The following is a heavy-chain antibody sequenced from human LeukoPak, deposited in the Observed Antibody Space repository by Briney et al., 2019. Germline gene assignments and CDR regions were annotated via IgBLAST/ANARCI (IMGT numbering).Heavy chain of an antibody. CDR1: GGSISSYY. J-gene: IGHJ4*02. V-gene: IGHV4-4*09. CDR3: ARPSGSYFSYFDY. Sequence: SETLSLTCTVSGGSISSYYWSWIRQPPGKGLEWIGYIYTSGSTNYNPSLKSRVTISVDTSKNQFSLKLSSVTAADTAVYYCARPSGSYFSYFDYWGQGTLVTVSS. D-gene: IGHD1-26*01. CDR2: IYTSGST.